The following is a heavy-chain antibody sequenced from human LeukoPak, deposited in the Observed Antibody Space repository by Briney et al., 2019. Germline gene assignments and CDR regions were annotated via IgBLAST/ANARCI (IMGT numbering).Heavy chain of an antibody. D-gene: IGHD2-2*01. Sequence: AGGSLRLSCAASGFTFSSYSMNWVRQAPGKGLEWVSSISSSSSYIYYADSVKGRFTISRDNAKNSLYLQMNSLRAEDTAVYYCAWDLVVVPAAHDFDYWGQGTLVTVSS. CDR2: ISSSSSYI. CDR3: AWDLVVVPAAHDFDY. J-gene: IGHJ4*02. V-gene: IGHV3-21*01. CDR1: GFTFSSYS.